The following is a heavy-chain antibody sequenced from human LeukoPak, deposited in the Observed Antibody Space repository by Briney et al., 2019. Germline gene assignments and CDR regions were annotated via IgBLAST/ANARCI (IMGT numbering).Heavy chain of an antibody. Sequence: PSETLSLTCTVSGGSISSGAYYWSWIRQPPGKGLEGIGYIYYSGSTYYNPSLKSRVTISVDTSKNQFSLKLSSVTAADTAVYYCARGRVDCSSTSCHPDYWYFDLWGRGTLVTVSS. J-gene: IGHJ2*01. CDR1: GGSISSGAYY. D-gene: IGHD2-2*01. CDR3: ARGRVDCSSTSCHPDYWYFDL. CDR2: IYYSGST. V-gene: IGHV4-30-4*01.